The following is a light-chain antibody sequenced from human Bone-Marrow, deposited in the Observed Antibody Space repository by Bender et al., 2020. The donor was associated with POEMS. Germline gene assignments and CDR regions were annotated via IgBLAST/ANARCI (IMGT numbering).Light chain of an antibody. J-gene: IGLJ2*01. Sequence: SYELTQPPSVSVSPGQTASIPCSGAELMNKFVCWYQQKPGQAPVLVIYEDEKRPSGIPERFSASNSGNTATLTISGTQAIDEADYYCQAWDSSTVVFGGGTKLTVL. CDR3: QAWDSSTVV. V-gene: IGLV3-1*01. CDR2: EDE. CDR1: ELMNKF.